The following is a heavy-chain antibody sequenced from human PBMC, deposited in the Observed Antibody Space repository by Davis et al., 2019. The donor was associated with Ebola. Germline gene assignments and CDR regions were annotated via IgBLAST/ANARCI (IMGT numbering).Heavy chain of an antibody. CDR2: ISATGVST. V-gene: IGHV3-23*01. CDR3: ARQKIAVHGTGGFSD. D-gene: IGHD3-16*01. J-gene: IGHJ4*02. Sequence: GESLKISCAASGLTFNSHAMSWVRQAPGKGLEWVSVISATGVSTYSIDSVKGRFIISRDNSKNTLYLQMNSLRGEDSAVYYCARQKIAVHGTGGFSDWGQGTLVTVSS. CDR1: GLTFNSHA.